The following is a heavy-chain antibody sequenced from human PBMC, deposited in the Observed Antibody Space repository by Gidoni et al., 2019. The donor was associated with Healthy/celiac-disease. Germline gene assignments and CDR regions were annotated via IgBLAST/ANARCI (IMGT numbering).Heavy chain of an antibody. V-gene: IGHV2-5*01. D-gene: IGHD4-4*01. CDR2: IYWNDDR. CDR1: GFSLSTSGVG. J-gene: IGHJ5*02. Sequence: QITLKESGPTLVKPTQTLTLTCTFSGFSLSTSGVGVGWIRQPPGKALEWLALIYWNDDRRYSPSLKSRLTITKDTSKNQVVLTMTNMDPVDTATYYCAHIHHDYSNYDWFDPWGQGTLVTVSS. CDR3: AHIHHDYSNYDWFDP.